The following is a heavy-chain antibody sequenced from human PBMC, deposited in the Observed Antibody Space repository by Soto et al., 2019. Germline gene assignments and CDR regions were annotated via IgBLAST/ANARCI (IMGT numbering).Heavy chain of an antibody. Sequence: HPGGSLRLSCAASGFTFSSYGMHWVRQAPGKGLEWVAFISYDGSNKYYADSVKGRFTISRDNSKNTLYLQMNSLRAEDTAVYYCARVVPAAMYYYYGMDVWGQGTTVTVSS. CDR1: GFTFSSYG. J-gene: IGHJ6*02. CDR2: ISYDGSNK. D-gene: IGHD2-2*01. V-gene: IGHV3-30*03. CDR3: ARVVPAAMYYYYGMDV.